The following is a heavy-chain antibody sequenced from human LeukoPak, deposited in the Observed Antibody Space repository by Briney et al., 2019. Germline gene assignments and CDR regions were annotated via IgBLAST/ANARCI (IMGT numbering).Heavy chain of an antibody. CDR3: VRRMVGAIRPFDY. Sequence: KASQTLSLTCTVSGGSISSGGYYWSWIRQPPGKGLEWTGYMYYNWSTYYNPSLKSRVTISVDTSKNQFSLKLSSVTAADTAVYYCVRRMVGAIRPFDYWGQGTLVTVSS. CDR2: MYYNWST. CDR1: GGSISSGGYY. V-gene: IGHV4-30-4*08. D-gene: IGHD1-26*01. J-gene: IGHJ4*02.